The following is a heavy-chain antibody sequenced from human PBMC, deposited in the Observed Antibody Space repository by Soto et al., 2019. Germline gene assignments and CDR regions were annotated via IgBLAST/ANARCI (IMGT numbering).Heavy chain of an antibody. CDR1: GYTFTSYG. D-gene: IGHD4-17*01. J-gene: IGHJ5*02. CDR3: ARERGFDYGDYTNWFDP. V-gene: IGHV1-18*01. CDR2: ISAYNGNT. Sequence: SVKVSCKASGYTFTSYGISWVRQAPVQVLELMGWISAYNGNTNYTQKLQGRVTMTTDTSTSTAYMELRSLRSDDTAVYYCARERGFDYGDYTNWFDPWGQGTLVTVSS.